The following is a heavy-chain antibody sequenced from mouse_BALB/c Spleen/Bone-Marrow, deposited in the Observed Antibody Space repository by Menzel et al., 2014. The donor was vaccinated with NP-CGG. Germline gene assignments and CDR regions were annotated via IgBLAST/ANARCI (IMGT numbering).Heavy chain of an antibody. CDR1: GFAFSSYD. Sequence: VQLQQSGGGLVEPGGSLKLSCAASGFAFSSYDMSWVRQTPEKRLEWVAYISSGGGSTYYPDTVKGRFTISRDNAKNTLYLQMSSLKSEDTAMYYCARLDYGNYEGGAMDYWGQGTSVTVSS. J-gene: IGHJ4*01. CDR3: ARLDYGNYEGGAMDY. CDR2: ISSGGGST. D-gene: IGHD2-1*01. V-gene: IGHV5-12-1*01.